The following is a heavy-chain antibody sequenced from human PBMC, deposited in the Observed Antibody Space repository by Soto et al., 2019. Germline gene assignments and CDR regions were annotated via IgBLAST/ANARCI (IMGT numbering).Heavy chain of an antibody. V-gene: IGHV3-48*01. Sequence: EVQLVESGGGLVQPGGSLRLSCAASGFTFSSYSMNWVRQAPGKGLEWVSYISSSGSTVYYADSVKGRFTISRDNAKNSLYLNMNSPRAEETAVYYCARDYGDYGDYYYGMDVWGQGTTVTVYS. CDR1: GFTFSSYS. J-gene: IGHJ6*02. D-gene: IGHD4-17*01. CDR3: ARDYGDYGDYYYGMDV. CDR2: ISSSGSTV.